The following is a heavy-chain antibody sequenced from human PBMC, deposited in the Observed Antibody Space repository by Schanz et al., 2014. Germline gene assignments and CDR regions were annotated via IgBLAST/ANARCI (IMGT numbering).Heavy chain of an antibody. J-gene: IGHJ4*02. Sequence: EVQLVESGGGLVQPGGSLRLSCAASRFTFSDYWMSWVRQAPGKGLEWVAAINQAASVQYYVDSVKGRFTISRDDAKNSHYLQMNSLRVEDTAVFYCVKIGYTHWSLDDWGQGILVTVSS. V-gene: IGHV3-7*01. CDR2: INQAASVQ. D-gene: IGHD6-13*01. CDR3: VKIGYTHWSLDD. CDR1: RFTFSDYW.